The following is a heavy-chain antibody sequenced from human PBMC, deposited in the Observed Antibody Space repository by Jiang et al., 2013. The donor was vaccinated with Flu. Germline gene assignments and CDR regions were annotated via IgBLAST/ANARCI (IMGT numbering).Heavy chain of an antibody. CDR1: GGSISSGSYY. Sequence: GSGLVKPSQTLSLTCTVSGGSISSGSYYWSWIRQPAGKGLEWIGRIYTSGSTNYNPSLKSRVTISVDTSKNQFSLKLSSVTAADTAVYYCARGGVPKVRTAMAQWGQGTLVTVPS. V-gene: IGHV4-61*02. CDR3: ARGGVPKVRTAMAQ. CDR2: IYTSGST. J-gene: IGHJ4*02. D-gene: IGHD5-18*01.